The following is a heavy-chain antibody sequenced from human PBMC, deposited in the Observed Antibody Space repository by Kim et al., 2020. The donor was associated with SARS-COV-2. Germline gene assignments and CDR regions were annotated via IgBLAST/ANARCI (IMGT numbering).Heavy chain of an antibody. V-gene: IGHV3-33*01. CDR2: IWYDGSNK. Sequence: GGSLRLSCAASGFTFSSYGMHWVRQAPGKGLEWVAVIWYDGSNKYYADSVKGRFTISRDNSKNTLYLQMNSLRAEDTAVYYCARDDYYDSSVYSGGMDVWGQGTTVTVSS. D-gene: IGHD3-22*01. J-gene: IGHJ6*02. CDR3: ARDDYYDSSVYSGGMDV. CDR1: GFTFSSYG.